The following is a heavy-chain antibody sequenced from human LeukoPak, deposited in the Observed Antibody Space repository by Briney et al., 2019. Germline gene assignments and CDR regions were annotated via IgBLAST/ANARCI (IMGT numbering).Heavy chain of an antibody. CDR1: GFTFSSYW. J-gene: IGHJ4*02. D-gene: IGHD6-13*01. CDR3: VRESGAAADY. V-gene: IGHV3-74*01. Sequence: GGSLRLSCEASGFTFSSYWMHWVRQAPGKGLVWVSRINSDESTTNYADSVKGRFTISRDNAKNTLYLQMDSLRAEDTAVYYCVRESGAAADYWGQGTLVTVSP. CDR2: INSDESTT.